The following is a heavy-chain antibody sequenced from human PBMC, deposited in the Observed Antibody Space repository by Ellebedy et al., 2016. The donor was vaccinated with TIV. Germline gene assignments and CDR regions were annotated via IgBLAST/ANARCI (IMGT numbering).Heavy chain of an antibody. CDR3: ARVRFSPGWFDP. Sequence: PSETLSLTCTVSGGPISNYYWSWVRQPAGKGLEWIGRLYTGGIATYNPSLKSRVTISVDTSRNQVYLKVNSVTAADTGVYHCARVRFSPGWFDPWGQGTLVTVSS. CDR1: GGPISNYY. CDR2: LYTGGIA. J-gene: IGHJ5*02. V-gene: IGHV4-4*07.